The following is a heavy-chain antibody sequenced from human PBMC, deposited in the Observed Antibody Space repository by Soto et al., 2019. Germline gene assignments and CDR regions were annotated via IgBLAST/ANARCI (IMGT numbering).Heavy chain of an antibody. CDR1: GFTFSSYA. J-gene: IGHJ6*02. CDR3: ARDGSHLNGSWLYGGVFGYYYYGMDV. Sequence: HPGGSLRLSCAASGFTFSSYAMHWVRQAPGKGLEWVAVISYDGSNKYYADSVKGRFTISRDNSKNTLYLQMNSLRAEDTAVYYCARDGSHLNGSWLYGGVFGYYYYGMDVWGQGTTVTVSS. D-gene: IGHD5-12*01. CDR2: ISYDGSNK. V-gene: IGHV3-30-3*01.